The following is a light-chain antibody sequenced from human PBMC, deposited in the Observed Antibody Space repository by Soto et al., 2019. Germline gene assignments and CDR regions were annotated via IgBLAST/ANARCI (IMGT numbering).Light chain of an antibody. CDR2: NSH. Sequence: QSVLTQPPSASGTPGQRVTISCSGGRSNIGSNSVNWYQQLPGTAPKLLMSNSHQRPSGVPDRFSGSKSGTSASLAISGLRSEDEADYYCAAWDDSLSGWVFGGGTKVTVL. V-gene: IGLV1-44*01. J-gene: IGLJ3*02. CDR3: AAWDDSLSGWV. CDR1: RSNIGSNS.